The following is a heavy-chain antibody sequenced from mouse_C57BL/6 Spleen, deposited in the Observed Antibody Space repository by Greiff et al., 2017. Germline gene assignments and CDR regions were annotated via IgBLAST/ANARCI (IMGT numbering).Heavy chain of an antibody. J-gene: IGHJ3*01. V-gene: IGHV1-22*01. CDR2: INPNNGGT. D-gene: IGHD2-2*01. CDR3: ARGSMVTTPFAY. Sequence: VQLQQSGPELVKPGASVKMSCKASGYTFTDYNMHWVKQSHGKSLEWIGYINPNNGGTSYNQKFKGKATLTVNKSSSTAYMERRSLTSEDSAVYYCARGSMVTTPFAYWGQRTLVTVSA. CDR1: GYTFTDYN.